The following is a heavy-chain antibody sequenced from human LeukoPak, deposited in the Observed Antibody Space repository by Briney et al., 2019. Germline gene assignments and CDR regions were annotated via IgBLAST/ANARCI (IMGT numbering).Heavy chain of an antibody. V-gene: IGHV4-39*01. CDR2: IYYSGST. CDR3: ARHRSGYYRSFDP. CDR1: GGSISSSNYY. J-gene: IGHJ5*02. D-gene: IGHD6-25*01. Sequence: SETLSLTCTVSGGSISSSNYYWGWIRQPPGKGLEWIGTIYYSGSTYYNPALKSRVTISVDTSKNQFSVNLTSVTAADTAMYYCARHRSGYYRSFDPWGQGTPVTVSS.